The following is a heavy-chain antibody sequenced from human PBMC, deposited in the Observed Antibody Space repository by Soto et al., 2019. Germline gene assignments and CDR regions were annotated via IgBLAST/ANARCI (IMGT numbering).Heavy chain of an antibody. J-gene: IGHJ4*02. Sequence: GGSLRLSCAASGFTFSSYAMSWVRQAPGKGLEWVSAISGSGGSTYYADSVKGRFTISRDNSKNTLYLQMNSLRAEDTAVYYCAKDFATLQRGSHVGMNIDYWGQGTLVTVSS. CDR2: ISGSGGST. CDR3: AKDFATLQRGSHVGMNIDY. D-gene: IGHD1-26*01. V-gene: IGHV3-23*01. CDR1: GFTFSSYA.